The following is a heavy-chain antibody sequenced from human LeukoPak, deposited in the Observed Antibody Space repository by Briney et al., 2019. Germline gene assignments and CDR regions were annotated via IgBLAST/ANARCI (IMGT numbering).Heavy chain of an antibody. Sequence: GESLRISCKGSGYSFTSYWISWVRQMPGKGLEWMGRIDPSDSYTNYSPSFQGHVTSSADKSISTAYLQWSSLKASDTAMYYCARDIVVVPAAMNYYYGMDVWGKGTTVTVSS. CDR1: GYSFTSYW. D-gene: IGHD2-2*01. J-gene: IGHJ6*04. CDR2: IDPSDSYT. V-gene: IGHV5-10-1*01. CDR3: ARDIVVVPAAMNYYYGMDV.